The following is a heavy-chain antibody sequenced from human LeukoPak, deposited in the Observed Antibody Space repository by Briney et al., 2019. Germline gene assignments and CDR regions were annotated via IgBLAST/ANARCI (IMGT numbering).Heavy chain of an antibody. D-gene: IGHD1-26*01. V-gene: IGHV3-23*01. CDR3: TKDFTFSGSYY. J-gene: IGHJ4*02. CDR1: GFTFGSYA. Sequence: GGSLRLSCAASGFTFGSYAMSWVRQAPGKGLEWVSALSYSGGYTYYADSVKGRFTTSRDNSKNMLYLQMNSLRAEDTAVYYCTKDFTFSGSYYWGQGTLVTVSS. CDR2: LSYSGGYT.